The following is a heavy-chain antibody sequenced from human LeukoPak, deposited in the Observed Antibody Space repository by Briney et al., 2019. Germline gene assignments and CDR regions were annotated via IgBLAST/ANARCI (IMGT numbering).Heavy chain of an antibody. CDR2: IYPGDSET. CDR3: ARPEYYYDSSGYYHGSLDY. CDR1: GYSFTSYW. Sequence: GESLKTSCKGSGYSFTSYWIGWVRQMPGKGLEWMGIIYPGDSETRYSPSFQGQVTISADKSISTAYVQWSSLKASDTAMYYCARPEYYYDSSGYYHGSLDYWGQGTLVTVSS. D-gene: IGHD3-22*01. V-gene: IGHV5-51*01. J-gene: IGHJ4*02.